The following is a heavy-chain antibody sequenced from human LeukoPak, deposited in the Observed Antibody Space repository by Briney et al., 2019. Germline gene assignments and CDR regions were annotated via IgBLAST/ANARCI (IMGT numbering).Heavy chain of an antibody. V-gene: IGHV4-61*02. CDR2: IYTSGST. Sequence: SQTLSLTCTVSGGSISSGSYYWSWIRQPAGKGLEWIGRIYTSGSTNYNPSLKSRVTISVDTSKNQFSLKLSSVTAADTAVYYWARDQGGFGELYHWFDPWGQGTLVTVSS. D-gene: IGHD3-10*01. CDR1: GGSISSGSYY. CDR3: ARDQGGFGELYHWFDP. J-gene: IGHJ5*02.